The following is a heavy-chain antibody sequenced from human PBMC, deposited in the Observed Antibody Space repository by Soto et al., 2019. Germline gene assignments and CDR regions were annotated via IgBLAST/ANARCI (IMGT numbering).Heavy chain of an antibody. CDR3: ARHNNGDYDY. Sequence: EVQLMESGGGLVQPGGSLRLSCAASGFTFSNYWMSWVRQAPGKGLEWVANIKGDGSEIHYVDTVKGRFTTSRDNAQNSLYLQMKDLGVEDTAVYYCARHNNGDYDYWGQGTVVTV. CDR1: GFTFSNYW. V-gene: IGHV3-7*04. J-gene: IGHJ4*02. CDR2: IKGDGSEI. D-gene: IGHD4-17*01.